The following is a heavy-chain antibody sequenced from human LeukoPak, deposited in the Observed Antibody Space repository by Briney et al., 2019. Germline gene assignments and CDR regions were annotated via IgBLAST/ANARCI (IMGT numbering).Heavy chain of an antibody. J-gene: IGHJ4*02. CDR3: ANVQQLVPENY. CDR2: ISGSGGST. CDR1: GFTFSSYA. D-gene: IGHD6-13*01. Sequence: PGGSLRLSYAASGFTFSSYAMSWVRQAPGKGLEWVSAISGSGGSTYYADSVKGRFTISRDNSKNTLYLQMNSLRAEDTAVYYCANVQQLVPENYWGQGTLVTVSS. V-gene: IGHV3-23*01.